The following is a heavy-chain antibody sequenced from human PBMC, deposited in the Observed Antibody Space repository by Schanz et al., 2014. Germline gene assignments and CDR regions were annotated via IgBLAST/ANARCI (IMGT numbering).Heavy chain of an antibody. D-gene: IGHD1-1*01. CDR1: GFPFRSYV. V-gene: IGHV3-21*06. CDR2: LSFDSRHI. J-gene: IGHJ4*02. Sequence: LQLVESGGGVVQPGRSLRLSCAASGFPFRSYVMHWVRQSPGKGLEWVAFLSFDSRHIYYADSVKGRFTISRDNAKSSLHLQMNSLRADDTAVYYCARDGVAATTDFEYWGQGALVTVSS. CDR3: ARDGVAATTDFEY.